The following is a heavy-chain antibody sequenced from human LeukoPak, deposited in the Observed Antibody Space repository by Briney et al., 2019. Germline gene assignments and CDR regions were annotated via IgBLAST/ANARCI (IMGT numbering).Heavy chain of an antibody. Sequence: GGSLRLSCAASGFTVSSNYMSWVRQAPGKGLEWVSVIYSGGSTYYADSVKGRFTISRHNSKNTLYLQMNSLRAEDTAVYYCARSLSLDWRQYDYWGQGTLVTVSP. J-gene: IGHJ4*02. V-gene: IGHV3-53*04. CDR3: ARSLSLDWRQYDY. CDR2: IYSGGST. D-gene: IGHD5-24*01. CDR1: GFTVSSNY.